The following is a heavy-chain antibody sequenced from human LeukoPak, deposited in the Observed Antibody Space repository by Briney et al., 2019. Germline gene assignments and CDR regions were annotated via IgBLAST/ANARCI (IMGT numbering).Heavy chain of an antibody. J-gene: IGHJ4*02. V-gene: IGHV4-34*01. CDR3: SRQVVGNDD. CDR1: GESSFSSYY. Sequence: PSETLSLTCAVYGESSFSSYYWSWIRQTPGGALEWIGEINHSGYTNYNPSLKSRVTLSIDTSKNQFSLRVTSVTAADTAVYYCSRQVVGNDDWGQGTLVTVSS. CDR2: INHSGYT. D-gene: IGHD3-22*01.